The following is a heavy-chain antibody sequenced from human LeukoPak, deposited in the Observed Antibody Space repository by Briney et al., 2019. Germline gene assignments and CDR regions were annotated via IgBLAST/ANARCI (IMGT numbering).Heavy chain of an antibody. CDR1: GYTFTSYD. CDR2: MNTNSGNT. D-gene: IGHD1-26*01. J-gene: IGHJ4*02. Sequence: GASVKVSCKASGYTFTSYDINWVRQATGQGLEWMGWMNTNSGNTGYAQKFQGRVTMTRNTSISTAYMELSSLRSEDTAVYYCARGRKVGATWLFDYWGQGTLVTVSS. CDR3: ARGRKVGATWLFDY. V-gene: IGHV1-8*01.